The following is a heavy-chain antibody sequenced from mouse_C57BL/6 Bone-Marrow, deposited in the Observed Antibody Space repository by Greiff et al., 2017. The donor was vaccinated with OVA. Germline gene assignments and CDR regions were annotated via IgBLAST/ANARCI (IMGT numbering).Heavy chain of an antibody. Sequence: EVQVVESGGDLVKPGGSLKLSCAASGFTFSSYGMSWVRQTPDTRLEWVATISSGGRYTYYPASVTGRFPISRDNAKNTLYLQMSSLKSEDTAMYYCARHGDYGSCFDYWGQGTTLTVSS. CDR3: ARHGDYGSCFDY. CDR1: GFTFSSYG. J-gene: IGHJ2*01. D-gene: IGHD1-1*01. V-gene: IGHV5-6*01. CDR2: ISSGGRYT.